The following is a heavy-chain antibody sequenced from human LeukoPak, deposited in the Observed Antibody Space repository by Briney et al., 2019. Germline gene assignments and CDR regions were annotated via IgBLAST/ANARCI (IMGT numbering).Heavy chain of an antibody. D-gene: IGHD3-10*01. Sequence: GGSLRLSCAASGFTFSSYAMHWVRQAPGKGLEWVSFISSASSYIYYADSMKGRFTISRDNAKNSLYLQMNSLRAEDTAVYYCARAGGITMVRGVIAGDYYYYYMDVWGKGTTVTVSS. CDR2: ISSASSYI. J-gene: IGHJ6*03. CDR1: GFTFSSYA. CDR3: ARAGGITMVRGVIAGDYYYYYMDV. V-gene: IGHV3-21*01.